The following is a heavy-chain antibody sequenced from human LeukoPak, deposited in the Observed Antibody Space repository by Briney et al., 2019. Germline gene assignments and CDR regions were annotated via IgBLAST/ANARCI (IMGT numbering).Heavy chain of an antibody. V-gene: IGHV4-34*01. CDR1: GGSFSGYY. Sequence: SETPSLTCAVYGGSFSGYYWSWIRQPPGKGLEWIGEINHSGSTNYNPSLKSRLTISVDTSKNQFSLKLSSGTAADTAVYYCARGPLLFCSSTSCYPRNDYWGQGTLVTVSS. CDR3: ARGPLLFCSSTSCYPRNDY. J-gene: IGHJ4*02. CDR2: INHSGST. D-gene: IGHD2-2*01.